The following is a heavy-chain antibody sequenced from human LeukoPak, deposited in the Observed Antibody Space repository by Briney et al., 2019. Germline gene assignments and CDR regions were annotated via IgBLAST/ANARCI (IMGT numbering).Heavy chain of an antibody. CDR3: ARERAYGSGKMAAYDI. D-gene: IGHD3-10*01. CDR2: KSYGGSNK. J-gene: IGHJ3*02. V-gene: IGHV3-30*03. Sequence: PGRSLRLSCAASGFPFSSYGMHWVRQAPGKGLEWVAIKSYGGSNKYYADSVKGRFTLSRDNSKNTMYLEMDSLRDEDTALYCCARERAYGSGKMAAYDIWGQGTKVTVSS. CDR1: GFPFSSYG.